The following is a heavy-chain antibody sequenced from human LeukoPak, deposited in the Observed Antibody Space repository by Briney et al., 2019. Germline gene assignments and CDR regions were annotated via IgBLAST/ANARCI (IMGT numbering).Heavy chain of an antibody. J-gene: IGHJ4*02. CDR1: GYTFTAHN. V-gene: IGHV1-2*02. D-gene: IGHD5-24*01. CDR3: ATLTRYHSDGYTSRGYNDF. CDR2: ISPNSGGT. Sequence: GASVKLSCKASGYTFTAHNMHWVRQAPGQGLEWMGRISPNSGGTDYSQKFQDRFTMTRDTSISTAYMEVSSLRSDDTAVYYCATLTRYHSDGYTSRGYNDFWGQGTLVTVSS.